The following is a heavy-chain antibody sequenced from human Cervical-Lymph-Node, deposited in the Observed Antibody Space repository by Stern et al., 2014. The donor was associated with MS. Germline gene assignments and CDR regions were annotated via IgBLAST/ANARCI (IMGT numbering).Heavy chain of an antibody. CDR2: IDDTGRT. CDR1: GGSISSSYY. Sequence: VQLVESGPGLVKPSETLSRTCTVSGGSISSSYYWGWIRPSSGKGLAWIGSIDDTGRTFYNPSLKSRVTISVDTSHKPFSLKLSAVTAADTAVYYCVRQVTVRSRFDYWGQGTLVTVSS. V-gene: IGHV4-39*01. J-gene: IGHJ4*02. D-gene: IGHD4-11*01. CDR3: VRQVTVRSRFDY.